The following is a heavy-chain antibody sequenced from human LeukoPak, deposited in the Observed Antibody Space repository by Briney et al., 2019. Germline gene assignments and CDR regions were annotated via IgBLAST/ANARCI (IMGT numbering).Heavy chain of an antibody. J-gene: IGHJ3*02. CDR2: ISYDGSNK. CDR1: GFTFSSYA. Sequence: PGRSLRLSCAASGFTFSSYAMHWVRQAPGKGLEWVAVISYDGSNKYYADSVKGRFTISRDNSKNTLYLQMNSLRAEDTAVYYCAREGSAHYYDDAFDIWGQGTMVTVSS. CDR3: AREGSAHYYDDAFDI. D-gene: IGHD3-22*01. V-gene: IGHV3-30-3*01.